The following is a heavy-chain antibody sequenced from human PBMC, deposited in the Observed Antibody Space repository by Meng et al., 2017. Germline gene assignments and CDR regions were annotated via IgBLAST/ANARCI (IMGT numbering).Heavy chain of an antibody. J-gene: IGHJ4*02. V-gene: IGHV3-7*01. Sequence: GESLKISCAGSGLTFSSHWMSWVRQTPGKGLEWVATLKQDGTGKDYVDSVKGRFTISRDNAKISLYLQMTSQRVEDTAVYYCATRPPDSAWYGVFDYWGQGTLVTVSS. CDR2: LKQDGTGK. CDR3: ATRPPDSAWYGVFDY. D-gene: IGHD6-19*01. CDR1: GLTFSSHW.